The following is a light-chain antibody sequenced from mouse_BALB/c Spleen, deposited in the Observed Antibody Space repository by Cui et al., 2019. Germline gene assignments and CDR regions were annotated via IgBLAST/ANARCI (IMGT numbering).Light chain of an antibody. V-gene: IGKV6-23*01. CDR1: QDVGTD. CDR2: SAS. CDR3: QQYSSYPYT. Sequence: DIVMTQSHKFMSTSVGDRVSITCKASQDVGTDVAWYQQKPGPSPKLLIYSASTRHSGVPDRFTGSGSGTDFSLTISNVQSEDLADYYCQQYSSYPYTFGGGTKLEIK. J-gene: IGKJ2*01.